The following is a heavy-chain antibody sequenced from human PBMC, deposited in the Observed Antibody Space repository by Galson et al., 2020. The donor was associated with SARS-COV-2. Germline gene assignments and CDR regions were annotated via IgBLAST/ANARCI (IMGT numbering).Heavy chain of an antibody. CDR3: ARDSRQGVTYRLTTGDGMDV. CDR1: GSIFSNYN. V-gene: IGHV3-21*01. D-gene: IGHD4-17*01. Sequence: GESLKISCAASGSIFSNYNMNWVRQAPGKGLEWVSSFSPSSSYIYYADSVKGRFTISRDNALNSLYLQMNSLRAEDTAVYFCARDSRQGVTYRLTTGDGMDVWGQGTAVTVSS. J-gene: IGHJ6*02. CDR2: FSPSSSYI.